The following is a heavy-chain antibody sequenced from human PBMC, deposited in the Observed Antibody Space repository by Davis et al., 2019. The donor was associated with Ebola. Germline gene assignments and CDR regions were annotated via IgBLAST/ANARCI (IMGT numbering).Heavy chain of an antibody. V-gene: IGHV4-59*08. CDR2: IPYRGYI. CDR3: ARHPYDFWSGFYFDY. Sequence: SETLSLTCAVYGGSFSGYYWSWIRQPPGKGLEWIGYIPYRGYINQNPSLKSRVSMSVDTSRNQFSLKLTSVTAADTAVYYCARHPYDFWSGFYFDYWGQGSLVTVSS. J-gene: IGHJ4*02. CDR1: GGSFSGYY. D-gene: IGHD3-3*01.